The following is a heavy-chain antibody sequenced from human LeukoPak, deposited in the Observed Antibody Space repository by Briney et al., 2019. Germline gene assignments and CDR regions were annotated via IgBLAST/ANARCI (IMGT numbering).Heavy chain of an antibody. V-gene: IGHV3-23*01. CDR3: AKEYGYTYGEFDY. J-gene: IGHJ4*02. CDR2: ISPGGGPT. CDR1: GFPFSIYG. Sequence: GGSLRLSCAGSGFPFSIYGLNWVRQAPGEGMEWVSGISPGGGPTYYADSVKGRFTISRDDPKNTLYLQMNNLRAEDTAVYYCAKEYGYTYGEFDYWGQGTMVTVS. D-gene: IGHD5-18*01.